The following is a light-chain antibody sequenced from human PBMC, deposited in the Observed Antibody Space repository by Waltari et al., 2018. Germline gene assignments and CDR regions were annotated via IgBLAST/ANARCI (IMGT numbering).Light chain of an antibody. V-gene: IGKV2-28*01. CDR2: LGS. CDR3: MQTQEIPLT. CDR1: QSLLHSDGRNF. J-gene: IGKJ4*01. Sequence: ALTQSPLSLPVTPGAQASIFCRSSQSLLHSDGRNFLDWYVQKPGQSPQLLIYLGSNRASGVPDRFSGGGSGTDFTLTISRVEAEDVGVYYCMQTQEIPLTFGGGTKVEIK.